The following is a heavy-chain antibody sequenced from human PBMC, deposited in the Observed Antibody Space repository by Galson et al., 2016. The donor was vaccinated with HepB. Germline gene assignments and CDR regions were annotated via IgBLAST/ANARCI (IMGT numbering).Heavy chain of an antibody. D-gene: IGHD1-26*01. J-gene: IGHJ3*02. Sequence: SVKVSCKASGGTFSSYAISWVRQAPGQGLEWMGGIIPIFGTANYAQKFQGRVTITADESTSTAYMELSSLISEDTAVYYCARGRATSGAAFDIWGQGTMVTVSS. CDR2: IIPIFGTA. CDR1: GGTFSSYA. CDR3: ARGRATSGAAFDI. V-gene: IGHV1-69*13.